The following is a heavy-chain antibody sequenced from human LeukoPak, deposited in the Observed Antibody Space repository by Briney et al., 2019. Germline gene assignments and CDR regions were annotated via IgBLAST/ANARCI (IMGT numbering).Heavy chain of an antibody. J-gene: IGHJ1*01. D-gene: IGHD5-12*01. CDR1: GFTFSDYY. CDR3: TTVAS. Sequence: AGGSLRLSCAASGFTFSDYYMSWIRQAPGKGLEWVGRVKSKTDGGTTDYAAPVKGRFTISRDDSKNTVYLQMNTLKTEDTAVYYCTTVASWGQGTLVTVSS. V-gene: IGHV3-15*01. CDR2: VKSKTDGGTT.